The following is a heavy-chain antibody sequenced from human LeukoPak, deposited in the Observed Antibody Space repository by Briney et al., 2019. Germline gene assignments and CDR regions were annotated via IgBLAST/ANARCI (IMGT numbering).Heavy chain of an antibody. D-gene: IGHD3-16*01. CDR1: GGTFSSYA. J-gene: IGHJ4*02. CDR3: ARSHYDCVWGSSPPAY. CDR2: IIPIFGTA. V-gene: IGHV1-69*13. Sequence: GASVKVSCKASGGTFSSYAISWVRQAPGQGLEWMGGIIPIFGTANYAQKFQGRVTITADESTSTAYMELSSLGSEDTAVYYCARSHYDCVWGSSPPAYWGQGTLVTVSS.